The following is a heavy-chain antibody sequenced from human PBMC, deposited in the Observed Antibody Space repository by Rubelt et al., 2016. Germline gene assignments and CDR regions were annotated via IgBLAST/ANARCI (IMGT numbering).Heavy chain of an antibody. CDR2: INHSGST. CDR3: ARAPYGDGNYFDY. CDR1: GESFSGYY. Sequence: QVQLQQWGAGLLKPSEILSLTCAVYGESFSGYYWNWIRQSPGKGLEWIGEINHSGSTYYSPSLKRRVTISGDTSKNHLSLTLRAVTAAGTAVYYGARAPYGDGNYFDYWGQGTLVTVSS. D-gene: IGHD3-10*01. J-gene: IGHJ4*02. V-gene: IGHV4-34*01.